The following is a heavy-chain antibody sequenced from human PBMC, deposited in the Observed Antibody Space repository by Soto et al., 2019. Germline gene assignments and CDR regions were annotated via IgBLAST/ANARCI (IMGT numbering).Heavy chain of an antibody. Sequence: HPGGSLRLSCATSGFTFSSYGMHWVRQAPGKGLEWVAVISYDGSNKYYADSVKGRFTISRDNSKNTLYLQMNSLRAEDTAVYYCVKRGWLRSQWIGYWGQGTLVTVSS. CDR3: VKRGWLRSQWIGY. J-gene: IGHJ4*02. CDR2: ISYDGSNK. D-gene: IGHD5-12*01. CDR1: GFTFSSYG. V-gene: IGHV3-30*18.